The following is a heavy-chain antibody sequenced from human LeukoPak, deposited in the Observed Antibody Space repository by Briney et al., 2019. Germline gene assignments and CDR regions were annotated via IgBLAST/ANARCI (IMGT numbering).Heavy chain of an antibody. CDR3: ARDGYNSYYYYYYGMDV. Sequence: ASVKVSCKASGYTFTGYYMHWVRQAPGQGLAWMGWINHSGGSTSYAQKFQGRVTMTRDTSTSTVYMELSSLRSEDTAVYYCARDGYNSYYYYYYGMDVWGQGTTVTVSS. CDR1: GYTFTGYY. D-gene: IGHD5-24*01. V-gene: IGHV1-46*01. CDR2: INHSGGST. J-gene: IGHJ6*02.